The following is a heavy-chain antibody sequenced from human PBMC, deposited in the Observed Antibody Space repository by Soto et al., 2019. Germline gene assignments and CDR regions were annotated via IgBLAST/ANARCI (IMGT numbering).Heavy chain of an antibody. D-gene: IGHD3-22*01. CDR2: INPNSGCT. CDR1: GYTFTGYY. CDR3: ATVSMGGYYDSSGYYYSFDY. Sequence: ASVKVSFKASGYTFTGYYMHWVRQAPGQGLEWMGWINPNSGCTNYAQKFQGRVTMTRDTSISTAYMELSRLRSDDTAVYYCATVSMGGYYDSSGYYYSFDYWDQGTLVTVSS. V-gene: IGHV1-2*02. J-gene: IGHJ4*02.